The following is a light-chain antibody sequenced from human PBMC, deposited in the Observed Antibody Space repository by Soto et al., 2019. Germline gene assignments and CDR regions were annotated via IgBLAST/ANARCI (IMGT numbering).Light chain of an antibody. V-gene: IGLV1-47*01. CDR1: SSDIGSNY. J-gene: IGLJ3*02. CDR2: RNN. CDR3: AAWDDSLSNLV. Sequence: QSVLTQPPSASGTPGQRVTISCSGGSSDIGSNYVFWYQQFPGTAPKLLIYRNNQRPSEVPDRFSGSKSGTSASLVISGLRSEDEADYYCAAWDDSLSNLVFGGGTQLTVL.